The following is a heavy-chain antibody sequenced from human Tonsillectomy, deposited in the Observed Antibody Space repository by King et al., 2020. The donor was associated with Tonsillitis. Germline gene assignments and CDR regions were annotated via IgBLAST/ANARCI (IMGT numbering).Heavy chain of an antibody. J-gene: IGHJ6*03. Sequence: VQLVESGGGLVKPGGSLRLSCAASGFTFSDYYMSWIRQAPGKGLEWVSYISSSGSTIYYADSVKGRFTISRDNAKNSLYLQMNSLRAEDTAVYYCARDHGRFDYDTILDYYYMDVWGKGTTVTVSS. D-gene: IGHD4/OR15-4a*01. CDR1: GFTFSDYY. CDR3: ARDHGRFDYDTILDYYYMDV. CDR2: ISSSGSTI. V-gene: IGHV3-11*01.